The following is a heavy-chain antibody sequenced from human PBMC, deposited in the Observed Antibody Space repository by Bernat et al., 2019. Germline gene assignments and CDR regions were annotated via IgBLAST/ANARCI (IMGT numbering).Heavy chain of an antibody. CDR2: INAGNGNT. CDR3: ARGGRGWGYFDY. V-gene: IGHV1-18*01. J-gene: IGHJ4*02. CDR1: GYTSTSYG. Sequence: QVQLVQSGGEVKKPGASVKVSCKASGYTSTSYGVSWVRLAPGQGLEWMGWINAGNGNTKYSQKFQGRVTITRDTSASTAYMELSSLRSEDTAVYYCARGGRGWGYFDYWGQGTLVTVSS. D-gene: IGHD2-15*01.